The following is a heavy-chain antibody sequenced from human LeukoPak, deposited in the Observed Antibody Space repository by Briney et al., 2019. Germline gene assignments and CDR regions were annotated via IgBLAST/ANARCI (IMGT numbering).Heavy chain of an antibody. Sequence: SETLSLTCGVSGGAITNYYWNWIRQAPGKGLEWLGYIYYTGSTTYNPSVKSRITISLDTSKKQISLKLRSVTAADTAVYYCARGTSSSWAYWYFDLWGRGTLVTVSS. D-gene: IGHD6-13*01. J-gene: IGHJ2*01. CDR1: GGAITNYY. CDR2: IYYTGST. V-gene: IGHV4-59*01. CDR3: ARGTSSSWAYWYFDL.